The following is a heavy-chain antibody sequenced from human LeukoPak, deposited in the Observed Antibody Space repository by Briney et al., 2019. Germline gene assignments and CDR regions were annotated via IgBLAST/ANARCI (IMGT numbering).Heavy chain of an antibody. V-gene: IGHV3-30-3*02. D-gene: IGHD2-15*01. J-gene: IGHJ4*02. CDR3: AKGMGSAVYGYYFDY. Sequence: KYYADSVKGRFTISRDNSKNTLYLQMNSLRAEDTAVYYCAKGMGSAVYGYYFDYWGQGTLVTVSS. CDR2: K.